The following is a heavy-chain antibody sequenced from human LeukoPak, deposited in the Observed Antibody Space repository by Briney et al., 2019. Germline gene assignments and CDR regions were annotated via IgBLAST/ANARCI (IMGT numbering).Heavy chain of an antibody. CDR2: IRSSSSYI. J-gene: IGHJ6*04. V-gene: IGHV3-21*01. CDR3: ARDLWGYCSSTSCYRYYYYYGMDV. D-gene: IGHD2-2*01. CDR1: GFTFSSYS. Sequence: GGSLRLSCAPSGFTFSSYSMKWARQPPGKGRECVPSIRSSSSYIYHAPSMKGRFTISRDNAKNSLYLQMNRLRAEDTAVYYCARDLWGYCSSTSCYRYYYYYGMDVWGKGTTVTVSS.